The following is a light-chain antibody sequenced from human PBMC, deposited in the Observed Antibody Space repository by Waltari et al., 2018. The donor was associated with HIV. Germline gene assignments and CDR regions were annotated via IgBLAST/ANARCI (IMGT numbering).Light chain of an antibody. V-gene: IGLV8-61*01. CDR1: PGSVSTSYY. J-gene: IGLJ3*02. CDR2: STN. CDR3: VLYMGSGLWV. Sequence: QTVVTQEPSFSVSPGGTVTLTCGLRPGSVSTSYYPSWYQQTPGQAPRTLIYSTNTRSSGVPDRFSGSILGNKAALTITGAQADDESDYYCVLYMGSGLWVFGGGTKLTVL.